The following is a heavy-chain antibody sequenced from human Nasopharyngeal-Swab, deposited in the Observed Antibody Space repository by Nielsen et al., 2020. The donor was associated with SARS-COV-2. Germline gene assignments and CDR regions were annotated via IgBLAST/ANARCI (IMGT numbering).Heavy chain of an antibody. CDR3: ARHDYDILTGYSY. V-gene: IGHV5-51*01. CDR2: IYPGYSDA. D-gene: IGHD3-9*01. J-gene: IGHJ4*01. Sequence: QVSCKGSGYVFSAYWIGWVRQMPGRGLDWMGVIYPGYSDARCSPSFQGQVTFSADKSIDTAYLHLRSLKASDTAIYYCARHDYDILTGYSYWGQGTPVTVSS. CDR1: GYVFSAYW.